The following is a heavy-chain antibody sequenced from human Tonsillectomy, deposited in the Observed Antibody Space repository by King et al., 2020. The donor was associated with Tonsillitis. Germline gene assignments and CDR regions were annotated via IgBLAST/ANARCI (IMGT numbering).Heavy chain of an antibody. D-gene: IGHD6-25*01. CDR3: ARIAATAPFDY. CDR1: GITFSRYW. CDR2: IKSDGSST. J-gene: IGHJ4*02. V-gene: IGHV3-74*01. Sequence: VQLVESGGGLVQPGGSLRLSCAASGITFSRYWFHWVRQAPGKGLVWVSRIKSDGSSTDYADSVKGRFTISRDNAKNTLYLQMNSLRADDTAVYYCARIAATAPFDYWGQGTLVTVSS.